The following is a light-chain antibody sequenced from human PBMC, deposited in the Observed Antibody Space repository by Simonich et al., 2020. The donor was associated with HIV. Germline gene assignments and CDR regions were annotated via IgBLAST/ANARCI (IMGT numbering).Light chain of an antibody. CDR3: QSYDSSNLWV. Sequence: NFMLTQPHSVSESPGKTATISCTRSSGSIARNYVPWYQQRPGSSPTPMVYEDNQRPSGVPDRFSGSIDSSSNSASLTISGLKTEDEADYYCQSYDSSNLWVFGGGTKLTVL. CDR2: EDN. CDR1: SGSIARNY. V-gene: IGLV6-57*01. J-gene: IGLJ3*02.